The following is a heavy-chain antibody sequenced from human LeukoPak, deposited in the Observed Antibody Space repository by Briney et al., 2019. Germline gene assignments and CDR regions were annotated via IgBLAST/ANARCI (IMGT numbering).Heavy chain of an antibody. CDR1: GNNFRKHW. V-gene: IGHV3-23*01. D-gene: IGHD6-13*01. CDR2: ISGSGGST. J-gene: IGHJ4*02. Sequence: GESLKISCKSSGNNFRKHWIAWVRQAPGRGLEWVSAISGSGGSTYYADSVKGRFTISRDNSKDTLYLQMNSLRAEDTAVYYCAKDQSINSSWYGKYFDYWGQGTLVTVSS. CDR3: AKDQSINSSWYGKYFDY.